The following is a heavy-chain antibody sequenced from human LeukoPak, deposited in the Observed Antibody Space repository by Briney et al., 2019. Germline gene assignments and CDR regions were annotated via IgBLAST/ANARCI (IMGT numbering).Heavy chain of an antibody. CDR3: ARRYYYDSSGYGY. D-gene: IGHD3-22*01. Sequence: GGSLRLSCAASGFTFSSYSMNWVRQAPGKGVEWVSSISSSSSYIYYADSVKGRFTISRDNAKNSLYLQMNSLRAEDTVVYYCARRYYYDSSGYGYWGQGTLVTVSS. V-gene: IGHV3-21*01. J-gene: IGHJ4*02. CDR2: ISSSSSYI. CDR1: GFTFSSYS.